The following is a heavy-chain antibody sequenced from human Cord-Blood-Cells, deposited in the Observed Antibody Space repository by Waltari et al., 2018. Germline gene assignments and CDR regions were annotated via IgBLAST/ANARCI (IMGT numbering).Heavy chain of an antibody. CDR1: GGSFSGYY. J-gene: IGHJ4*02. Sequence: QVQLQQWGAGLLKPSETLSLTCAVYGGSFSGYYWSWIRQPPGKGLEWIGEINHSGSTNYNPSLKSRVTISVDTSKNQFSLKLSSVTAADTAVYYCASARTTVGPNFDYWGQGTLVTVSS. D-gene: IGHD4-17*01. V-gene: IGHV4-34*01. CDR2: INHSGST. CDR3: ASARTTVGPNFDY.